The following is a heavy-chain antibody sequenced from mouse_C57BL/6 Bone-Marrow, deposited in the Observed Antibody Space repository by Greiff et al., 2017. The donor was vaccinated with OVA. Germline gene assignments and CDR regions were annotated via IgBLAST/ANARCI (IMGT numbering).Heavy chain of an antibody. J-gene: IGHJ3*01. V-gene: IGHV1-55*01. D-gene: IGHD3-2*02. Sequence: QVQLQQPGAELVKPGASVKMSCKASGYTFTSYWITWVKQRPGQGLEWIGDIYPGSGSTNYNEKFKSKATLTVDTSSSTAYMQLSSLTSKYSAVYYGAREAASSGLFAYWGQGTLVTVSA. CDR1: GYTFTSYW. CDR3: AREAASSGLFAY. CDR2: IYPGSGST.